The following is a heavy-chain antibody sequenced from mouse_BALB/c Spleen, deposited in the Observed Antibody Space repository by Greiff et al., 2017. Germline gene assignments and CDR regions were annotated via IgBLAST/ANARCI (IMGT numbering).Heavy chain of an antibody. CDR3: ARSIYYGSSYAMDY. CDR2: ISYSGST. Sequence: EVKLMESGPGLVKPSQSLSLTCTVTGYSITSDYAWNWIRQFPGNKLEWMGYISYSGSTSYNPSLKSRISITRDTSKNQFFLQLNSVTTEDTATYYCARSIYYGSSYAMDYWGQGTSVTVSS. V-gene: IGHV3-2*02. CDR1: GYSITSDYA. J-gene: IGHJ4*01. D-gene: IGHD1-1*01.